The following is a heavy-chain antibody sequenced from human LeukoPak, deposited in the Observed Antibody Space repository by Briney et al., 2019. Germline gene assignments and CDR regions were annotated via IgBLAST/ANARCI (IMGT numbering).Heavy chain of an antibody. CDR1: GFTFSSYG. CDR3: AKVIYSSGWENAGDY. CDR2: ISYDGSNK. D-gene: IGHD6-19*01. J-gene: IGHJ4*02. Sequence: PGGSLRLSCAASGFTFSSYGMHWVRQAPGKGLEWVAVISYDGSNKYYADSVKGRFTISRDNSKNTLYLQMNSLRAEDTAVYYCAKVIYSSGWENAGDYWGQGTLVTVSS. V-gene: IGHV3-30*18.